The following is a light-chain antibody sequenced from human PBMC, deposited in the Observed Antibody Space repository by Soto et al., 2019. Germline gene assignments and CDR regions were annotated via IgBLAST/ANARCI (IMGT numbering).Light chain of an antibody. CDR3: QQYNSYPG. CDR2: DAS. V-gene: IGKV1-5*01. J-gene: IGKJ1*01. CDR1: QSISSW. Sequence: DIQMTQSPSTLSASVGDRVTITCRASQSISSWLAWYQQKPWKAPKLLIYDASSLESGVPSRFSGSGSGTEFSLTISSLQPDDFATYYCQQYNSYPGFGQGTKVEIK.